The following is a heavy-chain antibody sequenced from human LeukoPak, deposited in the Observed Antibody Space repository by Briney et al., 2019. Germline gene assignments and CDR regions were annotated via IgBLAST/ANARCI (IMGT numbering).Heavy chain of an antibody. D-gene: IGHD3-22*01. CDR3: ARDSGTTYYSDSGGHSRSWDHNWFDP. V-gene: IGHV1-2*02. CDR2: INPNSGGT. J-gene: IGHJ5*02. Sequence: ASVKVSCKASGYTFTGYYMHWVRQAPGQGLEWMGWINPNSGGTNYAQKFQGRVTMTRDTSISTAYMELSRLRSDDTAVYYCARDSGTTYYSDSGGHSRSWDHNWFDPWGQGTLVTVSS. CDR1: GYTFTGYY.